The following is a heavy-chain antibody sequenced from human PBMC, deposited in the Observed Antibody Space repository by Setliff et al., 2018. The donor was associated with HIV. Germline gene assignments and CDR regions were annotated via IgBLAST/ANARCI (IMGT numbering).Heavy chain of an antibody. Sequence: GESLKISCAAARFSFSSYAMSWVRQAPGKGLAWVSVISGSGGKTDYADSVKGRFVISRDNSKNTLYLQMNSLRAEDTALYHCASSGSYYVPYFNSWGQGTQVTVSS. J-gene: IGHJ4*02. D-gene: IGHD1-26*01. CDR2: ISGSGGKT. CDR1: RFSFSSYA. V-gene: IGHV3-23*01. CDR3: ASSGSYYVPYFNS.